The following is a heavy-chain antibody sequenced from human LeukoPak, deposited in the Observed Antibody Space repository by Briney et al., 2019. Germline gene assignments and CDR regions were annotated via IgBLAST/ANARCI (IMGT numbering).Heavy chain of an antibody. CDR3: ASYYAPGSSRFDH. CDR1: GGSISNSSYY. V-gene: IGHV4-39*01. D-gene: IGHD3-10*01. Sequence: SETLSLTCTVSGGSISNSSYYWGWIRQPPGKGLEWIGSIYYSGSAYYNPPLRSRATISVDTSKNQFSLKLSSVTAADTAVYYCASYYAPGSSRFDHWGQGTLVTVSS. CDR2: IYYSGSA. J-gene: IGHJ4*02.